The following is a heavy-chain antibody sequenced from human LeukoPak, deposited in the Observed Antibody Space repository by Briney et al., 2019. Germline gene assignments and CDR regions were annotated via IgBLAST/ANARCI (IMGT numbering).Heavy chain of an antibody. J-gene: IGHJ4*02. Sequence: GRSLRLSCAASGFTFDDYAMHWVRQAPGKGLEWVSGISWNSGSIDYADSVKDRFTISRDNAKNSLYLQMNSLRAEDMALYYCAKASGPVVVVAATFDYWGQGTLVTVSS. D-gene: IGHD2-15*01. CDR1: GFTFDDYA. CDR3: AKASGPVVVVAATFDY. V-gene: IGHV3-9*03. CDR2: ISWNSGSI.